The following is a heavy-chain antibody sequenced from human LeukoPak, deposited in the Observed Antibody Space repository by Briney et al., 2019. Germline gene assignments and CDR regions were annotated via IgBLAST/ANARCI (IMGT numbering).Heavy chain of an antibody. Sequence: SVTVSCKASGGTFSSYAISWVRQAPGQGLEWMGGIIPIFGTANYAQKFQGRVTITTDESTSTAYMELSSLRSEDTAVYYCARGPSGLLWFGEIRWGQGTLVTVSS. CDR2: IIPIFGTA. D-gene: IGHD3-10*01. CDR1: GGTFSSYA. CDR3: ARGPSGLLWFGEIR. J-gene: IGHJ4*02. V-gene: IGHV1-69*05.